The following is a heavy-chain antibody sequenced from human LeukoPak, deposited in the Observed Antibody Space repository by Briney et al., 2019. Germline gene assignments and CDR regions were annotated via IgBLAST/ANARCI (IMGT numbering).Heavy chain of an antibody. CDR1: GFTVSTNS. V-gene: IGHV3-53*01. D-gene: IGHD3-22*01. CDR3: AKDDHSSGYYFETFDI. CDR2: IYSDNT. J-gene: IGHJ3*02. Sequence: GGSLRLSCTVSGFTVSTNSMSWVRQAPGKGLEWVSFIYSDNTHYSDSVKGRFTISRDNSKNTLYLQMNSLRAEDTAVYYCAKDDHSSGYYFETFDIWGQGTMVTVSS.